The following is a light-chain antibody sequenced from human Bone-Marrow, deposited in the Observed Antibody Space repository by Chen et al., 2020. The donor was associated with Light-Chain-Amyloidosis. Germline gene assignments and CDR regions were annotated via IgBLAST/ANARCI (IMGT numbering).Light chain of an antibody. J-gene: IGLJ2*01. CDR1: DLPTKY. V-gene: IGLV3-25*03. CDR2: RDT. Sequence: SYELTQPPSVSVSPGQTARITCYGDDLPTKYAYWYQQKPGQAPVLVIHRDTERPSGISERFSGSSSGTTATLTISGVQAADEADYHCQSADSSGTYEVIFGGGTKLTVL. CDR3: QSADSSGTYEVI.